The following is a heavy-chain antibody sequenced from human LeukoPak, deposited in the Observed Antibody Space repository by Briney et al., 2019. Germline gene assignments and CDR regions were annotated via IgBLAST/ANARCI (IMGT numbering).Heavy chain of an antibody. J-gene: IGHJ6*02. V-gene: IGHV6-1*01. CDR1: GDSVSSNSAA. CDR3: ARVSPNYYGSGSLYGMDV. D-gene: IGHD3-10*01. CDR2: TYYRSKWYN. Sequence: SQTLSLTCAISGDSVSSNSAAWNWIRQSPSRGLEWLGRTYYRSKWYNDYAVSVKSRITINPDTSKNQFSLQLNSVTPEDTAVYYCARVSPNYYGSGSLYGMDVWGQGTTVTVSS.